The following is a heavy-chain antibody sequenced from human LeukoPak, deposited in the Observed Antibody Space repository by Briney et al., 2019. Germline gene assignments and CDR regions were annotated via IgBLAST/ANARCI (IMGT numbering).Heavy chain of an antibody. J-gene: IGHJ5*02. D-gene: IGHD4-17*01. CDR2: IYYSGST. V-gene: IGHV4-30-4*01. CDR1: GGSISSGDYY. CDR3: ARDHYGDLLDNWFDP. Sequence: SQTLSLTCTVSGGSISSGDYYWSWIRQPPGKGLEWIGYIYYSGSTYYNPSLKSRVTISVDTSKNQFSLKLSSVTAADTAVYYCARDHYGDLLDNWFDPWGQGTLVTVSS.